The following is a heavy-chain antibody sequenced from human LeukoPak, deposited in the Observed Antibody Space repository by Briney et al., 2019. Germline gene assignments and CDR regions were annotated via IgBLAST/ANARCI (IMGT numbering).Heavy chain of an antibody. CDR2: IRSKANSYAT. CDR1: GFTFSGSA. J-gene: IGHJ4*02. CDR3: TSVVVVAATHGTSDY. Sequence: EPGGSLKLSCAASGFTFSGSAMHWVRQASGKGLERVGRIRSKANSYATAYAASVKGRFTISRDDSKNTAYLQMNSLKTEDTAVYYCTSVVVVAATHGTSDYWGQGTLVTVSS. V-gene: IGHV3-73*01. D-gene: IGHD2-15*01.